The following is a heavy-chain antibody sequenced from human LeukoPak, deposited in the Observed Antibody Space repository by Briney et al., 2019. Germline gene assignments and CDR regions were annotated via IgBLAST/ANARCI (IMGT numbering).Heavy chain of an antibody. CDR3: ARGTSTSYYYYMDV. D-gene: IGHD2-2*01. V-gene: IGHV4-59*01. CDR1: GGSISSYY. J-gene: IGHJ6*03. Sequence: PSETLSLTCTVSGGSISSYYWSWIRQPPGKGLEWIGYIYYSGSTYYNPSLKSRVTISVDTSMNQFSLKLSSVTAADTAVYYCARGTSTSYYYYMDVWGKGTTVTVSS. CDR2: IYYSGST.